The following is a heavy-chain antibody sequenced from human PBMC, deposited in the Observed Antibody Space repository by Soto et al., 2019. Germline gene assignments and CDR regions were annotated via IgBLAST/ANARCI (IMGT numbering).Heavy chain of an antibody. CDR3: ARAVEQSYYYYGMDV. J-gene: IGHJ6*02. Sequence: QVQLVQSGAEVKKPGSSVKVSCKSSGGTFRSYGISWVRQAPGQGLEWMGGIIPIFGTANYAQKFQGRVTMTADESTSTADMELSRLSSEDTAVYYCARAVEQSYYYYGMDVWGQGTTVTVSS. CDR1: GGTFRSYG. CDR2: IIPIFGTA. V-gene: IGHV1-69*12.